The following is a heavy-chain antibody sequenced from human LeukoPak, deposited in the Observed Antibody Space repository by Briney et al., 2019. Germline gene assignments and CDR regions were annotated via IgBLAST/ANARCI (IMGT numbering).Heavy chain of an antibody. V-gene: IGHV4-61*01. Sequence: SGTLSLTCTVSGDSVSSGSYYLSWIRQPPGKGLDWIAYMSPSGTTNYNPSLKSRVTKSVETSRTQFSLRLSSLTAGVTAVYYCARGQDDRRRTFDYWGQGTLVTASS. J-gene: IGHJ4*02. CDR1: GDSVSSGSYY. CDR2: MSPSGTT. CDR3: ARGQDDRRRTFDY. D-gene: IGHD3-22*01.